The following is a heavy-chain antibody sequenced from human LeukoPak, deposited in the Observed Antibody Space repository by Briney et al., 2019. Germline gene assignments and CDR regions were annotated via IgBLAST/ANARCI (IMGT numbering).Heavy chain of an antibody. V-gene: IGHV4-59*08. J-gene: IGHJ4*02. Sequence: SETLSLTCTVSGGSISSYYWSWIRQPPGKGLEWIGYIYYSGSTNYNPSLKSRVTISVDTSKNQFSLKLSSVTAADTAVYYCARIADSYGLYYFDYWGQGTLVTVSS. D-gene: IGHD5-18*01. CDR1: GGSISSYY. CDR2: IYYSGST. CDR3: ARIADSYGLYYFDY.